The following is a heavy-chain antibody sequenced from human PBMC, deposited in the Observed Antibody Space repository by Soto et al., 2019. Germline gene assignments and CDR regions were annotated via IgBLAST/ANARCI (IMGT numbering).Heavy chain of an antibody. D-gene: IGHD6-6*01. Sequence: GGSLRLSCAASGFTFSSYGMHWVRQAPGKGLEWEAVIWYDGSKEYYADSVKGRFTISRDNSKNTLFLQMNSLRAEDTAVYYCARESIADREGSSYFDLWGRGTLVTVSS. CDR3: ARESIADREGSSYFDL. V-gene: IGHV3-33*01. CDR1: GFTFSSYG. CDR2: IWYDGSKE. J-gene: IGHJ2*01.